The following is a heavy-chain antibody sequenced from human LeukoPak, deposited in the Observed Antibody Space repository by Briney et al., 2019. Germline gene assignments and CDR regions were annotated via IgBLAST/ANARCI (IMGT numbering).Heavy chain of an antibody. Sequence: GGSLRLSCAASGFTFGTYTMNWVRQAPGKGLEWVSSISISSTYRYYADSVKGRFTMSRDNAKYSLFLQMNSLRAEDTAVYYCARDQPDTAFDYWGQGTLVTVSS. CDR3: ARDQPDTAFDY. J-gene: IGHJ4*02. V-gene: IGHV3-21*01. CDR2: ISISSTYR. D-gene: IGHD5-18*01. CDR1: GFTFGTYT.